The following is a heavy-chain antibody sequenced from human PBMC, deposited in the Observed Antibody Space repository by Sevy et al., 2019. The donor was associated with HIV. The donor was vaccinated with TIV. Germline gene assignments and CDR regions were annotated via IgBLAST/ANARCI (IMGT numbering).Heavy chain of an antibody. D-gene: IGHD3-22*01. V-gene: IGHV3-30-3*01. CDR2: ISYDGSNK. CDR3: ARPYDSNYFDY. J-gene: IGHJ4*02. CDR1: GFTFSSYA. Sequence: GGSLRLSCAASGFTFSSYAMHWVRQAPGKGLEWVAVISYDGSNKYYADSVKGRFTISRDNSKNTLYLQMNSLRAEDTAVYYCARPYDSNYFDYWCQGTLVTVSS.